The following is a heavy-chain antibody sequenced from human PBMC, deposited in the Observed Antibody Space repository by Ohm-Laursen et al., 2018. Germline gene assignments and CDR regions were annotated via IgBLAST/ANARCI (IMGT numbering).Heavy chain of an antibody. CDR3: AALCRGGDYLFDY. V-gene: IGHV1-58*02. J-gene: IGHJ4*02. CDR1: GFAFTSSA. CDR2: IVVGSGNT. Sequence: GSSVKVSCKASGFAFTSSAMQWVRQARGQRLEWIGWIVVGSGNTNYAQKFQERVTITRDMSTSTAYMELSSLRSEDTAVYYCAALCRGGDYLFDYWGQGTLVTVSS. D-gene: IGHD4-17*01.